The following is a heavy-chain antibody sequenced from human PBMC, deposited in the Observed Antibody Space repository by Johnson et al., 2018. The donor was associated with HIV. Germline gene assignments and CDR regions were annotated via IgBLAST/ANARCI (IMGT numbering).Heavy chain of an antibody. J-gene: IGHJ3*02. V-gene: IGHV3-30*14. D-gene: IGHD3-10*01. CDR2: ISYDGSNK. Sequence: QEKLVESGGGVVQPGRSLRLSCAASGFTFSSYAMHWVRQAPGKGLAWVAVISYDGSNKYYADSVKGRFTISRDNSKNTLYLQMNSLKAGDTAVYYCARGRDYYGSIDAFDIWGQGTLVTVSS. CDR3: ARGRDYYGSIDAFDI. CDR1: GFTFSSYA.